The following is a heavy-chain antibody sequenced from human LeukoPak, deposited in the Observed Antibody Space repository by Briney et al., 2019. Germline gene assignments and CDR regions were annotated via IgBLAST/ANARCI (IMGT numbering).Heavy chain of an antibody. CDR1: GFTFSSYG. V-gene: IGHV3-21*04. CDR2: ISISSNYK. Sequence: GGSLRLSCAASGFTFSSYGMSWVRQAPGKGLEWVSSISISSNYKYYPDSLKGRFTISRDNAKNSLYLQMNSLRAEDTAVYYCARGYSYGLPGHYYYYMDVWGKGTTVTISS. CDR3: ARGYSYGLPGHYYYYMDV. J-gene: IGHJ6*03. D-gene: IGHD5-18*01.